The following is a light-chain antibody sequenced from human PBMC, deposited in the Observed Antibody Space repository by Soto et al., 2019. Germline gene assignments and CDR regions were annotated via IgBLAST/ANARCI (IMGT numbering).Light chain of an antibody. J-gene: IGLJ2*01. Sequence: QSVLTQPPSVSAAPGQRVTISCSGSSSNIGNNYVSWYQQLPGTAPKLLIYDHNKRPSGIPDRFSGSKSGTSATLGITGLQTGDEADYYCGTWDSSLSALFGGGTQLTVL. CDR1: SSNIGNNY. CDR3: GTWDSSLSAL. CDR2: DHN. V-gene: IGLV1-51*01.